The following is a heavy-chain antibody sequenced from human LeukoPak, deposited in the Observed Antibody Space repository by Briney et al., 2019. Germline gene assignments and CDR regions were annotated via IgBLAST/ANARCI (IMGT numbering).Heavy chain of an antibody. D-gene: IGHD2-21*01. Sequence: GGSLRLSCAASAFTVSGNYMSWVRQAPGKGLEWGSAIYSAGNTYYADSVKGRFTISRDNSKNTLYLQMNSLRAEDTAVYYCASSYCGGTLCYDHYWGHGTLVTVSS. CDR1: AFTVSGNY. CDR3: ASSYCGGTLCYDHY. CDR2: IYSAGNT. J-gene: IGHJ4*01. V-gene: IGHV3-53*01.